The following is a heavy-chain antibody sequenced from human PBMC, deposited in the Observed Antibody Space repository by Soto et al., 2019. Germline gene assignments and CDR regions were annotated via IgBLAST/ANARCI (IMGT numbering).Heavy chain of an antibody. J-gene: IGHJ4*02. Sequence: PEKLSVTCNVSGVTIRGYYWNWIRQPPGKTLEWIGSIYYTGGTNYNPSLKSRVTISVDTSKNHFSLKFNSLTAADTAVYYCACVTLSTIAAPDSSCQGTLVTVSS. CDR1: GVTIRGYY. CDR2: IYYTGGT. V-gene: IGHV4-59*01. CDR3: ACVTLSTIAAPDS. D-gene: IGHD6-6*01.